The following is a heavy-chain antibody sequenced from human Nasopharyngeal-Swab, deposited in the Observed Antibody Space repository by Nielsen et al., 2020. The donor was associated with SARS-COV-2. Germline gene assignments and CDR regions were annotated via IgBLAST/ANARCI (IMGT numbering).Heavy chain of an antibody. D-gene: IGHD5-18*01. CDR2: INPSGGSK. CDR1: GYTFTNHF. J-gene: IGHJ4*02. V-gene: IGHV1-46*01. CDR3: ARGYSYWLAY. Sequence: ASVKVSCKASGYTFTNHFMHWLRQAPGKGLEWMGMINPSGGSKGYAQNFQGRVTVTRDTSTSTVYMELSSLSSEDTAVYYCARGYSYWLAYWGQGTLVTVSP.